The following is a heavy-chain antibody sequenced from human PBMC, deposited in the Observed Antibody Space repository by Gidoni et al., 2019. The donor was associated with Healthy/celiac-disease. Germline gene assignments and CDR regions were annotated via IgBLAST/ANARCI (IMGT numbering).Heavy chain of an antibody. CDR1: GFTFSSYG. J-gene: IGHJ4*02. D-gene: IGHD5-12*01. Sequence: QVQLVESGGGVVQPGRSLRLSCAASGFTFSSYGMHWVRQAPGKGLEWVAVISYDGSNKYYADSVKGRFTISRDNSKNTLYLQMNSLRAEDTAVYYCARDRVWDGYNSYYFDYWGQGTLVTVSS. V-gene: IGHV3-30*03. CDR2: ISYDGSNK. CDR3: ARDRVWDGYNSYYFDY.